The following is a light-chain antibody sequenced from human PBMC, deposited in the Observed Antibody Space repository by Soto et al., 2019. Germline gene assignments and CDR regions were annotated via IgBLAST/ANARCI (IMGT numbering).Light chain of an antibody. CDR2: AAS. CDR3: QQLNRYPIT. Sequence: DIQLTQSPSFLSASVGDRVTITCRASQGISSYLALYQQKPGKAPKLLIYAASTLQSGVPSRFSGSGSGTEFTPTISSLQPADFATYYCQQLNRYPITFGQGTRPEI. V-gene: IGKV1-9*01. J-gene: IGKJ5*01. CDR1: QGISSY.